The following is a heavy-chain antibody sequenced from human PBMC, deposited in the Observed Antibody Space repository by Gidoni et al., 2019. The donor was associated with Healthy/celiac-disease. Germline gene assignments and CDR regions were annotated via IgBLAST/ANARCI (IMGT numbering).Heavy chain of an antibody. V-gene: IGHV3-21*01. CDR2: ISSSSSYI. Sequence: EVQLVASGGGLVTPGGSLRLSCAASGFTFSSYSMNWVRQAPGKGLEWVSSISSSSSYIYYADSVKGRFTISRDNAKNSLYLQMNSLRAEDTAVYYCASHYYYDSSGYPGDYWGQGTLVTVSS. D-gene: IGHD3-22*01. J-gene: IGHJ4*02. CDR1: GFTFSSYS. CDR3: ASHYYYDSSGYPGDY.